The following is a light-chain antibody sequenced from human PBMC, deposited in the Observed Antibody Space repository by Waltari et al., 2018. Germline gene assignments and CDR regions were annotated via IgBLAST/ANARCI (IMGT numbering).Light chain of an antibody. CDR3: QQYFSAPYT. Sequence: DIVMTQSPDSLAVSLGERATVHCRSSQSVLYSSNNNNYLTWYHQKPGQPPKLLIYWASTRESGVPDRFSGSGSGTDFTLTISSLQAEDVAVYYCQQYFSAPYTFGQGTKLEIK. CDR1: QSVLYSSNNNNY. V-gene: IGKV4-1*01. CDR2: WAS. J-gene: IGKJ2*01.